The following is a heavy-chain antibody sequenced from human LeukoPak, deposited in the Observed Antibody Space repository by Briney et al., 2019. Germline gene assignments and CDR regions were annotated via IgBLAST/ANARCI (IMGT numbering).Heavy chain of an antibody. V-gene: IGHV3-23*01. CDR3: AKGLQRTPYYYYGMDV. CDR1: GFTFSDYA. D-gene: IGHD2-2*01. J-gene: IGHJ6*02. Sequence: PGGSLRLSCAASGFTFSDYAMSWVRQAPGKGLEWVSAVTYSGAPTYYADSVKGRFTISRDTPKKTLYLQMNSLRVGDTAVYYCAKGLQRTPYYYYGMDVWGQGTTVTVSS. CDR2: VTYSGAPT.